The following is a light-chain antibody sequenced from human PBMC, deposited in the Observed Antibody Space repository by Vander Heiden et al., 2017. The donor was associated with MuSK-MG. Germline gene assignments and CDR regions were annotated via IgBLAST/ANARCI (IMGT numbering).Light chain of an antibody. J-gene: IGLJ3*02. CDR3: SAYTTSSTIV. Sequence: QSALTQPASVSGSPGQSISISCIGASSDIGAYNFVSWYQHHRGTAPKLIIHEVSDRPSGVSNRFSGSKSANTASLTISGLQPEDEAIYYCSAYTTSSTIVFGGGTQVTVL. CDR2: EVS. CDR1: SSDIGAYNF. V-gene: IGLV2-14*01.